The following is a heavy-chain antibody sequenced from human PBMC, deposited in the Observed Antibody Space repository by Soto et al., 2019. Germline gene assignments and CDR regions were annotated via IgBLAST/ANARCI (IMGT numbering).Heavy chain of an antibody. CDR3: AKPKFRGVVVNV. V-gene: IGHV3-23*01. CDR1: GFTFSSYA. J-gene: IGHJ6*02. CDR2: ISNSGDT. Sequence: GGSLRLSCAASGFTFSSYAMYWVRQAPGKGLEWVSTISNSGDTYYADSVEGRFTISRDNSKDTVFLQMNSLRAEDTAVYYCAKPKFRGVVVNVWGQGTTVTVSS. D-gene: IGHD3-10*01.